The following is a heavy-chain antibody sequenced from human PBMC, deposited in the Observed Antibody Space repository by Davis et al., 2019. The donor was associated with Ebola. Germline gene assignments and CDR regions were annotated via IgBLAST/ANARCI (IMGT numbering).Heavy chain of an antibody. CDR2: INPNSGGT. V-gene: IGHV1-2*06. CDR1: GYTFTSYG. CDR3: ARGPRITMIVVVISIDY. J-gene: IGHJ4*02. D-gene: IGHD3-22*01. Sequence: AASVKVSCKASGYTFTSYGISWVRQAPGQGLEWMGRINPNSGGTNYAQKFQGRVTMTRDTSISTAYMELRRLRSDDTAVYYCARGPRITMIVVVISIDYWGQGTLVTVSS.